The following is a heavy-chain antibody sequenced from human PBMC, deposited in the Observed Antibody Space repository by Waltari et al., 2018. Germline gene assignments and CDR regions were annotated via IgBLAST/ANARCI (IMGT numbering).Heavy chain of an antibody. J-gene: IGHJ4*02. D-gene: IGHD2-21*01. CDR2: IYYSGST. V-gene: IGHV4-39*07. CDR1: GGSIRSSTYY. CDR3: ARESVAAFDY. Sequence: QLQLQESGPALVKPSETLSLTCTVSGGSIRSSTYYWGWIRQPPGKGLEWIGSIYYSGSTYYNPSLKSRVTISVDTSKNQFSLKLSSVTAADTAVYYCARESVAAFDYWGQGTLVTVSS.